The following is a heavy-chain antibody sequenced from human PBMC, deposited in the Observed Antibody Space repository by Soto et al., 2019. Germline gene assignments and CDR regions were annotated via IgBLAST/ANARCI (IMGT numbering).Heavy chain of an antibody. V-gene: IGHV1-69*02. CDR2: IIPILDIP. Sequence: ASVKVSCKASGGTFSSYGGTFSSYTINGVRQAPGRGLEWMGRIIPILDIPNYAQKFQGRVTITADKSTSTAYMELSSLRSEDTAVYYCARYSSSWPFDYWGQGTLVTVSS. J-gene: IGHJ4*02. CDR1: GGTFSSYGGTFSSYT. D-gene: IGHD6-13*01. CDR3: ARYSSSWPFDY.